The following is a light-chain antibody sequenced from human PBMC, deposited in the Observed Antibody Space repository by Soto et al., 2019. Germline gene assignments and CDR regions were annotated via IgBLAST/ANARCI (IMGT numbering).Light chain of an antibody. J-gene: IGKJ2*01. CDR2: GAS. Sequence: EIGLTQSPGTLSLSPGERATLSCRASQSVSSSYLAWYQQKPGQAPRLLIYGASSRATGIPDRFSGSGSGTDFTLTISRLEPEDFAVYYCQRYGSAPPYTFGQGPKLEIK. CDR1: QSVSSSY. CDR3: QRYGSAPPYT. V-gene: IGKV3-20*01.